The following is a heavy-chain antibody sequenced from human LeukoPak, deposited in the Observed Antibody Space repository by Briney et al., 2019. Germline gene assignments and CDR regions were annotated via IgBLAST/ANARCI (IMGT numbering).Heavy chain of an antibody. CDR2: INSDGSDT. J-gene: IGHJ4*02. D-gene: IGHD7-27*01. CDR1: AFTFSYYW. Sequence: PGRCLRLACPASAFTFSYYWVSSFPQTPGKRLFFFSRINSDGSDTTYADYVKGRFTISRDNAKSTLYLQMNSLRVEDTAVYFCARDRSPTNGGFDYWGQGTLVTVSS. CDR3: ARDRSPTNGGFDY. V-gene: IGHV3-74*01.